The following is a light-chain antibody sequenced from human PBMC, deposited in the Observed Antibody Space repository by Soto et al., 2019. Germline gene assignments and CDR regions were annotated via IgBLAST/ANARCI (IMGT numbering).Light chain of an antibody. V-gene: IGKV3-20*01. CDR1: QIFSSSY. J-gene: IGKJ1*01. CDR3: QKDGSSPST. Sequence: EIVLTQSPGTLSLSPGERATLSCRSSQIFSSSYLAWYQQKPGQAPRLLIYGASSRATGIPDRFSGRVSGTDFTLTISRLEREDFAVYYFQKDGSSPSTFGQGTKVEIK. CDR2: GAS.